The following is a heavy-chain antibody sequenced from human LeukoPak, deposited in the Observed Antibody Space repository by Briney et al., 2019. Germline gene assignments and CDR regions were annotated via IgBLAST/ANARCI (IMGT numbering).Heavy chain of an antibody. CDR2: LYSSGIT. D-gene: IGHD3-3*02. CDR1: GFTVSSTY. J-gene: IGHJ4*02. Sequence: PGGSLRLSCAASGFTVSSTYMSWVRQVPGQGLEWVSLLYSSGITFYAESVQGRFTISRDNSKNTLYLQMNSLRAEDTATYYCARDSSSFPNYFDFWGQGTLVTVSS. V-gene: IGHV3-53*01. CDR3: ARDSSSFPNYFDF.